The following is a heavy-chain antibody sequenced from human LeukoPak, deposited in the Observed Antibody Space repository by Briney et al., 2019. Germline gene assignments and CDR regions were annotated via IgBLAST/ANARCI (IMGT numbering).Heavy chain of an antibody. CDR2: ISYDGSNK. CDR1: GFTFSSYA. J-gene: IGHJ4*02. Sequence: SLXLSCAASGFTFSSYAMHWVRQAPGKGLEWVAVISYDGSNKYYADSVKGRFTISRDNSKNTLYLQMNSLRAEDTAVYYCAKVGAGAFDYWGQGTLVTVSS. CDR3: AKVGAGAFDY. D-gene: IGHD1-26*01. V-gene: IGHV3-30-3*01.